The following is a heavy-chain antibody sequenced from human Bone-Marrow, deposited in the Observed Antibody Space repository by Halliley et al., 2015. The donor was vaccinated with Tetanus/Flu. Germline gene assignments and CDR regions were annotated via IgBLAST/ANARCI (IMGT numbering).Heavy chain of an antibody. D-gene: IGHD4-17*01. Sequence: GLEWVSGFRATAPETFYADSVKYRFTISRDNSKNTLDLQLNSLRAEDTAVYYCARGLRQPDFWGQGTLVTVSS. CDR3: ARGLRQPDF. V-gene: IGHV3-23*01. J-gene: IGHJ4*02. CDR2: FRATAPET.